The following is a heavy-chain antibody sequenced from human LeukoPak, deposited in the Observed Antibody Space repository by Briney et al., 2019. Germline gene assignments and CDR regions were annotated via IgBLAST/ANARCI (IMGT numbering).Heavy chain of an antibody. Sequence: ASVKVSCKASGYRFTGYYIHWARQAPGQGLEWMGWINPNSGGTNYAQKFQGRVTMTRDTSVSTAYMEVSRLRSDDTAVYFCAKDRRGYYDSGSYYPLIWGQGTLVTVSS. CDR1: GYRFTGYY. J-gene: IGHJ4*02. CDR3: AKDRRGYYDSGSYYPLI. D-gene: IGHD3-10*01. CDR2: INPNSGGT. V-gene: IGHV1-2*02.